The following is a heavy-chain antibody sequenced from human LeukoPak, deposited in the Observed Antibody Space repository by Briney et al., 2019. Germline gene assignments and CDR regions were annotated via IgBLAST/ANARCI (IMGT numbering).Heavy chain of an antibody. V-gene: IGHV3-23*01. CDR3: AKMKGWRLYDYCMDV. D-gene: IGHD2-15*01. Sequence: GGSLRLSCVASGFAFSNFAMSWVRQAPGKGLEWVSGLTGSGSTYHADSVKGRFTISRDNSKNTLSLQMNSLSAEDTAVYYCAKMKGWRLYDYCMDVWGKGTTVTVSS. CDR2: LTGSGST. J-gene: IGHJ6*03. CDR1: GFAFSNFA.